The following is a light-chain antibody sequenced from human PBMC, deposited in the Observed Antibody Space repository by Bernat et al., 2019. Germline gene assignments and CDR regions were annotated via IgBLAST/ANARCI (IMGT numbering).Light chain of an antibody. J-gene: IGKJ5*01. Sequence: EIVLTQSPATLSLSPGERATLSCRASQSVSSYLACYQQKPCHAPRLLIYDTSNRTTGIPARLSGSGSGTDFTLTISGLEPEDFADYYCQQRSNWPITIGQGTRLGLK. CDR3: QQRSNWPIT. V-gene: IGKV3-11*01. CDR1: QSVSSY. CDR2: DTS.